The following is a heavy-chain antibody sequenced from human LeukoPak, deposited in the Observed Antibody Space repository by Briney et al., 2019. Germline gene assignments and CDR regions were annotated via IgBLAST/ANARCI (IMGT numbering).Heavy chain of an antibody. CDR1: GFTFSTEV. Sequence: GGSLRLSCAASGFTFSTEVMSWVRQAPGKGLEWVSVLYSDGTTYYADSVKGRFTISRDNSKNTLYLEMNNLRAEDTAVYYCARAAYDSNGFTANHDYWGQGTLVTVSS. V-gene: IGHV3-23*03. CDR3: ARAAYDSNGFTANHDY. D-gene: IGHD3-22*01. J-gene: IGHJ4*02. CDR2: LYSDGTT.